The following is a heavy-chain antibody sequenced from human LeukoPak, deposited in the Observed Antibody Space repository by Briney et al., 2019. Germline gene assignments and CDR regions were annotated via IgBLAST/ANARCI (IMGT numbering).Heavy chain of an antibody. CDR1: GGSISSYY. J-gene: IGHJ4*02. V-gene: IGHV4-59*08. CDR3: ARGYQTHPPGQLRFLEWSLPLFDY. D-gene: IGHD3-3*01. CDR2: IYYSGST. Sequence: SETLSLTCTVSGGSISSYYWSWIRQPPGKGLEWIGYIYYSGSTNYNPSLKSRVTISVDTSKNQFSLKLSSVTAADTAVYYCARGYQTHPPGQLRFLEWSLPLFDYWGQGTLVTVSS.